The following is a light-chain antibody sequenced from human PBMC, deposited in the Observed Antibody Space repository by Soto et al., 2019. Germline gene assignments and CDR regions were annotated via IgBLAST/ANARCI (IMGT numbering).Light chain of an antibody. J-gene: IGKJ1*01. V-gene: IGKV1-5*01. CDR3: QQYNSYSPAWT. CDR1: QSISNW. Sequence: DIQMTQSPATLSASVGDRVTITCRASQSISNWLAWYQQKPGKAPKLLIYDASSLESGVPSRFSGSGSGTEFTLTISSLQPDDFATYYCQQYNSYSPAWTFGQGTNV. CDR2: DAS.